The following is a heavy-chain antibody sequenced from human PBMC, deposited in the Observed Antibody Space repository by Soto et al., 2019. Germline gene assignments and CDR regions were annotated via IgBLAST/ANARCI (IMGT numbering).Heavy chain of an antibody. CDR1: GFTFSSFA. J-gene: IGHJ6*02. Sequence: GGSLRLTCAAFGFTFSSFAMGWVRQAPGKGLEWVADIIDSGGSTYSADSVKGRFTISRDNSKSTLYLQMNSLRAEDTALYYCAKGRSYYYYYGVDVWGQGTTVTVSS. V-gene: IGHV3-23*01. CDR3: AKGRSYYYYYGVDV. CDR2: IIDSGGST.